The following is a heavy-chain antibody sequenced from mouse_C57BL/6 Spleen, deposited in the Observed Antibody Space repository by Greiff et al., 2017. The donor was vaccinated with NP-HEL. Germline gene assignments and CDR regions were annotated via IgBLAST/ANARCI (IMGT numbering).Heavy chain of an antibody. J-gene: IGHJ2*01. CDR1: GFTFSSYA. V-gene: IGHV5-9-1*02. CDR2: ISSGGDYI. CDR3: TRDGYDYGCFDY. Sequence: EVMLVESGEGLVKPGGSLKLSCAASGFTFSSYAMSWVRQTPEKRLEWVAYISSGGDYIYYADTVKGRFTISRDNARNTLYLQMSSLKSEATAMYYCTRDGYDYGCFDYWGQGTTLTVSS. D-gene: IGHD2-4*01.